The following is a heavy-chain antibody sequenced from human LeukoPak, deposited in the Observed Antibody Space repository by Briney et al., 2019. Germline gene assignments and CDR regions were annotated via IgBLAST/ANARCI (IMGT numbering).Heavy chain of an antibody. CDR3: ARDQEGFDY. Sequence: RASVKVSCKASGYTFTSYDINWVRQASGQGLEWMGWMNPNSGNTGSAQKFQGRVTMTRNTSMSTAYMELSSLKSEDTAVYYCARDQEGFDYWGQGTLVTVSS. V-gene: IGHV1-8*01. CDR1: GYTFTSYD. CDR2: MNPNSGNT. J-gene: IGHJ4*02.